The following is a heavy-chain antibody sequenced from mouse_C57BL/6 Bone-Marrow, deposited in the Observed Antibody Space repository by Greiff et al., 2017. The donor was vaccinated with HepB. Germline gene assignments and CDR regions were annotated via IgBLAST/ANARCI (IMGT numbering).Heavy chain of an antibody. CDR1: GFNIKDDY. Sequence: VQLQQSRAELVRPGASVKLSCTASGFNIKDDYMHWVKQRPEQGLEWIGWIDPENGDTEYASKFQGKATITADTSSNTAYLQLSSLTSEYTAVYYCTTPLLRYPWFAYWGQGTLVTVSA. CDR3: TTPLLRYPWFAY. D-gene: IGHD1-1*01. J-gene: IGHJ3*01. V-gene: IGHV14-4*01. CDR2: IDPENGDT.